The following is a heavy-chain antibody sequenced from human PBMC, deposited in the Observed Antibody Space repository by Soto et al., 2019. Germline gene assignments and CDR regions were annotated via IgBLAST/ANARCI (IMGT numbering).Heavy chain of an antibody. J-gene: IGHJ6*01. CDR1: GGSVSSGGFF. D-gene: IGHD3-10*01. CDR2: IHSSGST. CDR3: ARADTFYSGSGCTYITHYGMDV. Sequence: QVQLQESGPGLVKPSQTLSLTCTVSGGSVSSGGFFWSWLRQRPGKGLEWIGFIHSSGSTYYDPSLKSRLAISVDKSKNQFSLRLSSLTAADTAMYYCARADTFYSGSGCTYITHYGMDVWGQGTTVTVSS. V-gene: IGHV4-31*03.